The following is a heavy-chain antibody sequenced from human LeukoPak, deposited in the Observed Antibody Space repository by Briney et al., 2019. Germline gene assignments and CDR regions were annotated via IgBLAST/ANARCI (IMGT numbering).Heavy chain of an antibody. V-gene: IGHV4-59*01. J-gene: IGHJ5*01. CDR1: GGSISSYY. D-gene: IGHD2-2*01. Sequence: SETLSLTCTVSGGSISSYYWSWIRQPAGKGLEWIGYIYNSGSTNYNPSLKSRVTISLDTSKKQFSLKLTSVTAADTAIYYCATEYCASSSCRFDSWGQGTLVTVSS. CDR2: IYNSGST. CDR3: ATEYCASSSCRFDS.